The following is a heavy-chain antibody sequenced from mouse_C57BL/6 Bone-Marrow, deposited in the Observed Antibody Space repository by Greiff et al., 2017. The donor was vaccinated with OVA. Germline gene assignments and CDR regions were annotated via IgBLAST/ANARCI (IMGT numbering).Heavy chain of an antibody. CDR2: IDPSDSYT. D-gene: IGHD2-1*01. CDR1: GYTFTSYW. J-gene: IGHJ1*03. Sequence: QVQLQQPGAELVMPGASVKLSCKASGYTFTSYWMHWVKQRPGQGLEWIGEIDPSDSYTNYNQKFKGKSTLTVDKSSSTAYMQLSSLTSGDSAVYYCARGGNYEDWYFDVWGTGTTVTVSS. V-gene: IGHV1-69*01. CDR3: ARGGNYEDWYFDV.